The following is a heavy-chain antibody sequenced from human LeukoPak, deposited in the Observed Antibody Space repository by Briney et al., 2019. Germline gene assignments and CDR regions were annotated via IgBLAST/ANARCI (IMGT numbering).Heavy chain of an antibody. V-gene: IGHV4-30-2*01. CDR2: IYHSGST. CDR1: GGSISSGGYS. Sequence: SQTLSLTCAVSGGSISSGGYSWSWIRQPPGKGLEWIGYIYHSGSTYYNPSLKSRVTISVDRSKNQFSLKLSSVPAADTAVYYCARAVSGGDAFDIWGQGTMVTVSS. D-gene: IGHD6-25*01. J-gene: IGHJ3*02. CDR3: ARAVSGGDAFDI.